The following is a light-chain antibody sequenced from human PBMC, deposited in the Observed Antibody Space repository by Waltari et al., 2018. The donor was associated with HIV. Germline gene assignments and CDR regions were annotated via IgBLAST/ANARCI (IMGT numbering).Light chain of an antibody. Sequence: QSALTQPASVSGSPGQSITISCTGTSDDIGLYNFVSWYQKPPAKAPQLIIYGNTNRPSGVSYRFSGSKSDNTASLTISGLQAEDEADYYCSSFATSDTLLFGGGTKLTVL. CDR1: SDDIGLYNF. CDR3: SSFATSDTLL. J-gene: IGLJ2*01. CDR2: GNT. V-gene: IGLV2-14*01.